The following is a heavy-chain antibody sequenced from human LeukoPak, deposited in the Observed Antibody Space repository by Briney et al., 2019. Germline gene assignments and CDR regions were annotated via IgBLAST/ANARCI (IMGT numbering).Heavy chain of an antibody. D-gene: IGHD6-19*01. V-gene: IGHV4-59*01. CDR1: GGSISSYY. J-gene: IGHJ2*01. CDR3: ARDRVSSGWYYWYFDL. Sequence: PSETLSLTCTVSGGSISSYYWSWTRQPPGKGLEWIGYIYYSGSTNYNPSLKSRVTISVDTSKDQFSLKLSSVTAADTAVYYCARDRVSSGWYYWYFDLWGRGTLVTVSS. CDR2: IYYSGST.